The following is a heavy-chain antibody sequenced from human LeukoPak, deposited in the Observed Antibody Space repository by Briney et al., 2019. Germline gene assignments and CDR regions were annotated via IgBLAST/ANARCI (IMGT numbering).Heavy chain of an antibody. CDR2: ISPKSGGT. CDR3: AREVRAAAAGSDY. Sequence: ASVKVSCKASGYTFNDYYMYWVRHAPGQGLEWMGWISPKSGGTNYAQKFRGRVTITSDTSISTAYMELSSLRPDDTAVYYCAREVRAAAAGSDYWGQGTLLTVSS. J-gene: IGHJ4*02. D-gene: IGHD6-13*01. V-gene: IGHV1-2*02. CDR1: GYTFNDYY.